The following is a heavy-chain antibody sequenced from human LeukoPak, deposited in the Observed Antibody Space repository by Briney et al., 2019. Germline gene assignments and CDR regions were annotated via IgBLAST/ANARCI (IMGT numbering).Heavy chain of an antibody. CDR1: GGTFSSYA. D-gene: IGHD2-15*01. CDR3: AGGYCSGGSCYNWFDP. J-gene: IGHJ5*02. V-gene: IGHV1-69*05. Sequence: GASVKVSCKASGGTFSSYAISWVRQAPGQGLGWMGGIIPIFGTANYAQKFQGRVTITTDESTSTAYMELNSLRSEDTAVYYCAGGYCSGGSCYNWFDPWGQGTLVTVSS. CDR2: IIPIFGTA.